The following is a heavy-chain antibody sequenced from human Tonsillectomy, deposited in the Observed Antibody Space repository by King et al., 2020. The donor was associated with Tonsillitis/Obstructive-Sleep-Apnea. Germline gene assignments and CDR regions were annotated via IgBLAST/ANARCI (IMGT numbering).Heavy chain of an antibody. D-gene: IGHD6-6*01. CDR3: AKDWGDIAARPRHFDY. J-gene: IGHJ4*02. CDR1: GFTFSSYA. V-gene: IGHV3-23*04. CDR2: ISCRCGSP. Sequence: EVQLVESGGGLVQPGGSLRLSCAAAGFTFSSYAMSLVRQAPGKGLDWGSAISCRCGSPYDADSVKGRFTIARDHSKHTLYLQTNSLRAEDTAVYYCAKDWGDIAARPRHFDYWGQGTLVTVSS.